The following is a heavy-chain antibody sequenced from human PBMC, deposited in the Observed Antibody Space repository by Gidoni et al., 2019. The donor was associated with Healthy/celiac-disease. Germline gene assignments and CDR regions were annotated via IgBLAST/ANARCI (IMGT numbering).Heavy chain of an antibody. CDR2: INHSGST. CDR1: GGSFSGYY. V-gene: IGHV4-34*01. J-gene: IGHJ6*03. CDR3: ARGLRAGPYYYYYMDV. Sequence: QVQLQQWGAGLLKPSETLSLTCAVYGGSFSGYYWSWIRQPPGKGLEWIGEINHSGSTNYNPSLKSRVTISVDTSKNQFSLKLSSVTAADTAVYYCARGLRAGPYYYYYMDVWGKGTTVTVSS. D-gene: IGHD6-13*01.